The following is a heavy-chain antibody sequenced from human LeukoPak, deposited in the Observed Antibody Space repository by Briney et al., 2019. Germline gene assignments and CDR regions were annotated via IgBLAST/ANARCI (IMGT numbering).Heavy chain of an antibody. Sequence: ASVKVSCKASGYTFDSYFIHWVRQAPGQGLEWMGVINPSDGSANYAQKFQGRVAMTRHMSTTTVYMELSSLRSEDTAVFYCARDLFKTPHHCDYWGQGTLVTVSS. J-gene: IGHJ4*02. CDR3: ARDLFKTPHHCDY. CDR2: INPSDGSA. CDR1: GYTFDSYF. V-gene: IGHV1-46*02.